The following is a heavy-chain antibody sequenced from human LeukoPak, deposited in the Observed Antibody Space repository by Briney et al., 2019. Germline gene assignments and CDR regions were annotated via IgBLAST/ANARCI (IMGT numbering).Heavy chain of an antibody. CDR3: ARLSSGLVLRYFDWSDAFDI. Sequence: SETLSLTCTVSGGSISSSSYYWGWLRQPPGKGLEWIGSIYYSGSTYYNPSLKSRVTISVDTSKKQFSLKLSSVTAADTAVYYCARLSSGLVLRYFDWSDAFDIWGQGTMVTVSS. V-gene: IGHV4-39*01. CDR2: IYYSGST. J-gene: IGHJ3*02. CDR1: GGSISSSSYY. D-gene: IGHD3-9*01.